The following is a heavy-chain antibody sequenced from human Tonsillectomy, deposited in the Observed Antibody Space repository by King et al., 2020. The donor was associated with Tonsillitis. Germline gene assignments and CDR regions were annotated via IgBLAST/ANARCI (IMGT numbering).Heavy chain of an antibody. V-gene: IGHV3-20*04. Sequence: ESGGGVVRPGGSLRLSCAASGFTFDDNGMSWVRQAPGKGLEWVSGINWNGGSTGYADSVKGRFTISRDNAKNSLYLQMNSLRDEDTALYYCARVGSKQWLVPDYFDYWGQGTLVTVSS. J-gene: IGHJ4*02. CDR1: GFTFDDNG. D-gene: IGHD6-19*01. CDR3: ARVGSKQWLVPDYFDY. CDR2: INWNGGST.